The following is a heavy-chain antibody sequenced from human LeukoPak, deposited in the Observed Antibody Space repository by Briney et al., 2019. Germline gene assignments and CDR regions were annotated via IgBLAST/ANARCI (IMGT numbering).Heavy chain of an antibody. CDR3: ARGYEGSFDY. V-gene: IGHV3-7*01. Sequence: PGGSLRLSCAASGFTFSSYWMSWVRQAPGKGLERVATIKPDVSEKYYVDSVKGRFTISRDSTKNSLYLQMNSLRVEDTAVYYCARGYEGSFDYWGQGTLVTVSS. CDR1: GFTFSSYW. CDR2: IKPDVSEK. J-gene: IGHJ4*02. D-gene: IGHD3-10*01.